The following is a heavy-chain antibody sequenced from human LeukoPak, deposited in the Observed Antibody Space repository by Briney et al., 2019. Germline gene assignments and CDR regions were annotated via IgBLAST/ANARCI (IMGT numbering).Heavy chain of an antibody. CDR1: GGSISSSNW. Sequence: SGTLSLTCAVSGGSISSSNWWSWVRQPPGKGLEGIGEIYHSGSTNYNPSLKSRVTISVDKSKNQFSLKLSSVTAADTAVYYCARLPPRGGSSGWYGDWFDPWGQGTLVTVSS. CDR2: IYHSGST. CDR3: ARLPPRGGSSGWYGDWFDP. V-gene: IGHV4-4*02. J-gene: IGHJ5*02. D-gene: IGHD6-19*01.